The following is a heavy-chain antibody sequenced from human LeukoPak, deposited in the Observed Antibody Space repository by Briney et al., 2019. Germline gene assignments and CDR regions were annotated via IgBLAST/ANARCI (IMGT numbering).Heavy chain of an antibody. V-gene: IGHV3-74*01. CDR3: AKAYSSSSLDY. D-gene: IGHD6-6*01. Sequence: GGSLRLSCAASGFTFSSYWMHWVRQAPGKGLVWVSRISPDGSTTGHADSVKGRFTLSRDNAKNTLYLQMSSLRAEDTALYYCAKAYSSSSLDYWGQGTLVTVSS. CDR1: GFTFSSYW. J-gene: IGHJ4*02. CDR2: ISPDGSTT.